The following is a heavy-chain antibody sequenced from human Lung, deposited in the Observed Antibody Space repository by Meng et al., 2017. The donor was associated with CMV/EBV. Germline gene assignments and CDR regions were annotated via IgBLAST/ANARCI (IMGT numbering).Heavy chain of an antibody. V-gene: IGHV4-34*01. Sequence: GSFSGYYWSWLRQPPGKGLEWIGEINHSGSTNYNPSLKSRVTISVDTSKNQFSLKLSSVTAADTAVYYCARGRYCSSTSCLRNWFDPWGQGTLVTVSS. J-gene: IGHJ5*02. CDR2: INHSGST. CDR3: ARGRYCSSTSCLRNWFDP. D-gene: IGHD2-2*01. CDR1: GSFSGYY.